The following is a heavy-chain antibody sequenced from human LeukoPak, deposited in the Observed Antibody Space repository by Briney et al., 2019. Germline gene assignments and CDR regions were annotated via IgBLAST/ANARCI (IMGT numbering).Heavy chain of an antibody. V-gene: IGHV3-23*01. CDR3: ARDLCWGCFDD. Sequence: GGSLRLSCAASGFTFSSYSMNWVRQAPGKGLEWVSAITSSGGSTYYGDSVKGRFTISRDNSRNTLYLQMNSLRVDDTAVYYCARDLCWGCFDDWGQGNLVTVSS. CDR1: GFTFSSYS. J-gene: IGHJ4*02. D-gene: IGHD3-10*02. CDR2: ITSSGGST.